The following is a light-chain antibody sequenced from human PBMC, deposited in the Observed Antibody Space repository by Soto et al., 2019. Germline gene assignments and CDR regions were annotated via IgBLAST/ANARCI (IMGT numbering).Light chain of an antibody. J-gene: IGLJ3*02. Sequence: QSVLTQPPSASGSPGQSVTISCTGTSSDIGAYNYVSWFQQHPGEAPKLIISEVNKRPSGVPDRFSGSKSGNTASLTVSGLQAEDEADYYCTSYGGRDNLMFGGGPKLTVL. CDR2: EVN. CDR3: TSYGGRDNLM. V-gene: IGLV2-8*01. CDR1: SSDIGAYNY.